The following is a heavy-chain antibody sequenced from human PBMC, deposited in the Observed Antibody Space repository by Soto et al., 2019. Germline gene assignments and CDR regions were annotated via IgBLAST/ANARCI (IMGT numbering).Heavy chain of an antibody. D-gene: IGHD2-2*01. V-gene: IGHV3-66*01. CDR2: LYGGGTT. J-gene: IGHJ4*02. Sequence: EVQLVESGGGLVQPGGSLRLACAASGFTVSRNYMSWVRQAPGKGLEWVSVLYGGGTTYYADSVKGRFTISRDTSKNTFYLEMNSLRGEDTVVYYGASARISTSYGFDHWGQGTLVTVSS. CDR3: ASARISTSYGFDH. CDR1: GFTVSRNY.